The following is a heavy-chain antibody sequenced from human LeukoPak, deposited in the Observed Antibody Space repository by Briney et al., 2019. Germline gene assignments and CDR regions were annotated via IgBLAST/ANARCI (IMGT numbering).Heavy chain of an antibody. Sequence: PGGSLGLSCAASGFTFSSYAMSWVRQAPGKGLEWVSAISGSGGSTYYADSVKGRFSISRDSSKNILYLQMNSLRAEDTAVYYCAKDRCSNGIGCYYYYMDVWGKGTTVTISS. CDR3: AKDRCSNGIGCYYYYMDV. V-gene: IGHV3-23*01. J-gene: IGHJ6*03. CDR1: GFTFSSYA. D-gene: IGHD2-8*01. CDR2: ISGSGGST.